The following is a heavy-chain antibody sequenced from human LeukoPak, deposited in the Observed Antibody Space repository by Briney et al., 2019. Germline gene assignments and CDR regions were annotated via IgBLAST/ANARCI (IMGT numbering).Heavy chain of an antibody. J-gene: IGHJ5*02. D-gene: IGHD2-2*02. CDR2: IIPILGIA. CDR1: GGTFSSYT. CDR3: AAEGDIVVVPAAISRYNWFDP. Sequence: ASVKVSCKACGGTFSSYTIRWVRQAPGQGLEWMGRIIPILGIANYAQKFQGRVTITADKSTSTAYMELSSLRSEDTAVYYCAAEGDIVVVPAAISRYNWFDPWGQGTLVTVSS. V-gene: IGHV1-69*02.